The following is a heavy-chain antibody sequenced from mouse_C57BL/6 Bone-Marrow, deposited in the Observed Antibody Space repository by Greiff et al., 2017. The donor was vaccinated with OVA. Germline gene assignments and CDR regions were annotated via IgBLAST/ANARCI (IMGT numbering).Heavy chain of an antibody. D-gene: IGHD1-1*01. V-gene: IGHV1-4*01. CDR1: GYTFTSYT. J-gene: IGHJ1*03. CDR2: ITPSSGYT. CDR3: ARYLLYYGGNYCDV. Sequence: QVQLQQSGAELARPGASVKMSCKASGYTFTSYTMHWVKQRPGQGLEWIGYITPSSGYTKYNQKFNDKATLTADKSSSTAYLQLSSLTSDDSAVYYCARYLLYYGGNYCDVGGTGTTGTVSS.